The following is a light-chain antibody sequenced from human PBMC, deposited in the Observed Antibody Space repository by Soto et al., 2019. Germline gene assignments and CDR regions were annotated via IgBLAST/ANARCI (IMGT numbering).Light chain of an antibody. V-gene: IGKV3-11*01. Sequence: EIVLTHSPATLSLSPGERATLSCRASQSVSSYLAWYQQKPGQAPSLLIYDASNRATGIPAGFSGSGSGTDLTLTISRLEPEDFAVYYCQQRSDWSTFGHGTKVYIK. CDR2: DAS. CDR1: QSVSSY. J-gene: IGKJ3*01. CDR3: QQRSDWST.